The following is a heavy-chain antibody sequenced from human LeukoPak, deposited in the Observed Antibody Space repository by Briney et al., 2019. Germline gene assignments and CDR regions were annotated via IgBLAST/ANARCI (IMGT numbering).Heavy chain of an antibody. CDR1: GYTFTSYG. CDR2: ISAYNGNT. CDR3: ARASYDSWSGYYTETEERYYFDY. J-gene: IGHJ4*02. D-gene: IGHD3-3*01. V-gene: IGHV1-18*01. Sequence: ASVKVSCKASGYTFTSYGISWVRQAPGQGLEWMGWISAYNGNTNYAQKLQGRVTMTTDTSTSTAYMELRSLRSDDTAVYYCARASYDSWSGYYTETEERYYFDYWGQGTLVTVSS.